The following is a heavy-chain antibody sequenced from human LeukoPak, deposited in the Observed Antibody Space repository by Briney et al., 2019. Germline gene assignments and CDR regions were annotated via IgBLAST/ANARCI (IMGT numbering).Heavy chain of an antibody. CDR3: AKPIQLWSPFDY. V-gene: IGHV3-23*01. D-gene: IGHD5-18*01. J-gene: IGHJ4*02. CDR1: GFTFSNYA. Sequence: PGGSLSLSCVASGFTFSNYAMSWVRQAPGKGLEWVSAISGSGGSTYYADSVKGRFTISRDNPKNTLYLQMNGLRPGDTAVYYCAKPIQLWSPFDYWGQGTLVTVSS. CDR2: ISGSGGST.